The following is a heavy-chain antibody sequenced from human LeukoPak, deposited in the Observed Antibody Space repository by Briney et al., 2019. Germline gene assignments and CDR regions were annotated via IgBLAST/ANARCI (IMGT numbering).Heavy chain of an antibody. CDR2: INSDGSST. CDR3: ARDHDYGDYLYYYGMDV. J-gene: IGHJ6*02. V-gene: IGHV3-74*01. CDR1: GFTFSSYW. D-gene: IGHD4-17*01. Sequence: GGSLRLSCAASGFTFSSYWMHWVRQAPGKGLVWVSRINSDGSSTSYADSVKGRFTISRDNAKNTLYLQMNSLRAEDTAVYYRARDHDYGDYLYYYGMDVWGQGTTVTVSS.